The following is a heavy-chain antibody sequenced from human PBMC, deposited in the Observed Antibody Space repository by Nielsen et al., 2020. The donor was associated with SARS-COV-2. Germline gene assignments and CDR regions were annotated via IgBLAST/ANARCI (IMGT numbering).Heavy chain of an antibody. CDR2: VSQTGTT. D-gene: IGHD2-2*01. Sequence: SETLSLTCAVSSGSVSSSSWWTWVRQSPGKGLQWIGEVSQTGTTNYNPSLKGRVTLLIDKSRSQFSLRLTSVSAADTAVYFCARGDLVVVPSPVLGLGPIFYYFSLDVWGKGTTVIVSS. J-gene: IGHJ6*03. CDR1: SGSVSSSSW. V-gene: IGHV4-4*02. CDR3: ARGDLVVVPSPVLGLGPIFYYFSLDV.